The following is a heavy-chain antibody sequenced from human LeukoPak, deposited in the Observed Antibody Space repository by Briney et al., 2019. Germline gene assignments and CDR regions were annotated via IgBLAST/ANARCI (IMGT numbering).Heavy chain of an antibody. V-gene: IGHV1-69*05. Sequence: SVKVSCKASGGTFSSYAISWVRQAPGQGLEWMGGIIPIFGTANYAQKFQGRVTITTDKSTSTAYMELSSLRSEDTAVYYCARGVTVYYYYYMDVWGKGTTVTVSS. CDR2: IIPIFGTA. CDR1: GGTFSSYA. D-gene: IGHD1-14*01. J-gene: IGHJ6*03. CDR3: ARGVTVYYYYYMDV.